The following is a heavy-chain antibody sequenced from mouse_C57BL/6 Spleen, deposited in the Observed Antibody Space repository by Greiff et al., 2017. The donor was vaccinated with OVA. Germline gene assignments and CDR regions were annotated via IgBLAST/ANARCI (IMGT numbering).Heavy chain of an antibody. V-gene: IGHV1-50*01. D-gene: IGHD1-1*02. J-gene: IGHJ1*03. CDR1: GYTFTSYW. CDR3: ARQGSYGGYFDV. CDR2: IDPSDSYT. Sequence: VQLQQPGAELVKPGASVKLSCKASGYTFTSYWMQWVKQRPGQGLEWIGEIDPSDSYTNYNQKFKGKATLTVDTSSSTAYMQLSSLTSEDSAVYYCARQGSYGGYFDVWGTGTTVTVSS.